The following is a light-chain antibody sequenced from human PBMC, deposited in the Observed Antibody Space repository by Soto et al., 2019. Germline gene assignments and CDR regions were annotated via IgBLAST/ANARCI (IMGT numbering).Light chain of an antibody. CDR3: QQYDTWPLT. Sequence: EVVMTQSPATLSVSPGERATLSCRASQSVRSDLAWYQQKLGQAPRLLIYDASTRATGIPVRFSGSQSGTEFTLTISSLQSEDFAVYYCQQYDTWPLTFGGGTKVEFK. J-gene: IGKJ4*01. V-gene: IGKV3-15*01. CDR2: DAS. CDR1: QSVRSD.